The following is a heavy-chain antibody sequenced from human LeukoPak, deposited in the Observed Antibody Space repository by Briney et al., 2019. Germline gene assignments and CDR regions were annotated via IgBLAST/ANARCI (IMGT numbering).Heavy chain of an antibody. CDR2: ISAFGVT. V-gene: IGHV1-18*01. D-gene: IGHD3-10*01. CDR3: ARDFKGRAHFDY. CDR1: GYTFNDFG. Sequence: ASVKVSCKASGYTFNDFGISWVRQAPGQGLEWLGWISAFGVTNYAPNFQDRVTLTTDTSSTTAYLEIRSLRSDDTAVYFCARDFKGRAHFDYWGQGTLVTVSS. J-gene: IGHJ4*02.